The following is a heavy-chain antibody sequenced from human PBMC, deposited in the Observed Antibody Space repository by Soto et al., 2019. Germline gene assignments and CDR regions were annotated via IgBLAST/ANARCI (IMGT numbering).Heavy chain of an antibody. J-gene: IGHJ6*02. CDR2: LYYIGKT. V-gene: IGHV4-59*01. Sequence: QMQLQESGPGVVKPSETLSLTCTVSGASISTYYWTWIRQAPGKGLEWFGYLYYIGKTNYNPSLMRRVTMSVDTSKNPFYLTLPSATAADTAVYFCARGGSEGGLDVWGQGTTVAVSS. CDR1: GASISTYY. CDR3: ARGGSEGGLDV. D-gene: IGHD3-10*01.